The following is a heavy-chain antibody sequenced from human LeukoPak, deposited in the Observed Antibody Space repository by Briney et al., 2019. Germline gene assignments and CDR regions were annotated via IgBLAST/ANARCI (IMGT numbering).Heavy chain of an antibody. J-gene: IGHJ4*02. Sequence: SVKVSCEASGGTFSSYAISWVRQAPGQGLEWMGRIIPIFGTANYAQKFQGRVTITTDESTSTAYMELSSLRSEDTAVYYCARDQYDILTGYRLDYWGQGTLVTVSS. CDR1: GGTFSSYA. CDR2: IIPIFGTA. V-gene: IGHV1-69*05. D-gene: IGHD3-9*01. CDR3: ARDQYDILTGYRLDY.